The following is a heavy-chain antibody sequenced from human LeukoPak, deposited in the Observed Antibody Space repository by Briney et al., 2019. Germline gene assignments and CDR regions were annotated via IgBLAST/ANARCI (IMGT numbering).Heavy chain of an antibody. CDR2: ISGGGGST. CDR1: GFTFTSYS. Sequence: RAGGSLRLSCAASGFTFTSYSMNWVRQAPGKGLEWVSTISGGGGSTYYADSVKGRFTISRDNSKNTLYLQVSSLRAEDTAVYYCAKGGKWDVTPFDYWGQGTLVTVSS. D-gene: IGHD1-26*01. V-gene: IGHV3-23*01. J-gene: IGHJ4*02. CDR3: AKGGKWDVTPFDY.